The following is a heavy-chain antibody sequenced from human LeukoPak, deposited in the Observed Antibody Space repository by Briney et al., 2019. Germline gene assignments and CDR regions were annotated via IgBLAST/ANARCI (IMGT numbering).Heavy chain of an antibody. CDR3: AREGIYVDTAIDY. Sequence: SETLSLTCAVYGGSFSGYYWSWIRQPPGKGLEWIGEINHSGSTNYNPSLKSRVTISVDTSKNQFSLKLSSVTAADTAVYYCAREGIYVDTAIDYWGQGTLVTVSS. J-gene: IGHJ4*02. V-gene: IGHV4-34*01. CDR1: GGSFSGYY. D-gene: IGHD5-18*01. CDR2: INHSGST.